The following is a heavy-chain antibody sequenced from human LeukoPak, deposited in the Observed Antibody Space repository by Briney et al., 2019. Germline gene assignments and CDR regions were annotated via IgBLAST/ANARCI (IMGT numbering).Heavy chain of an antibody. Sequence: GGSLRLSCAASGFTFSSYWMSWVRQAPGKGLEWVANIKQDGSEKYYVDSVKGRFTISRDNAKNSLYLQMNSLRAEDTAVYYCASGEYSGSYSHFDYWGQGTLVTVSS. CDR3: ASGEYSGSYSHFDY. CDR2: IKQDGSEK. V-gene: IGHV3-7*01. CDR1: GFTFSSYW. D-gene: IGHD1-26*01. J-gene: IGHJ4*02.